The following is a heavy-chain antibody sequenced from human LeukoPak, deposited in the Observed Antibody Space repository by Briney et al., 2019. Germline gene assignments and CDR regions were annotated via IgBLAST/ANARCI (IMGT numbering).Heavy chain of an antibody. D-gene: IGHD6-13*01. CDR1: GFTFSSYS. J-gene: IGHJ3*02. V-gene: IGHV3-21*01. CDR2: ISSSSSYI. CDR3: TRPSSSWYEDAFDI. Sequence: PGGSLRLSCAASGFTFSSYSMNWVRQAPGKGLEWVSSISSSSSYIYYADSVKGRFTISRDNAENSLYLQMNSLRAEDTAVYYCTRPSSSWYEDAFDIWGQGTMVTVSS.